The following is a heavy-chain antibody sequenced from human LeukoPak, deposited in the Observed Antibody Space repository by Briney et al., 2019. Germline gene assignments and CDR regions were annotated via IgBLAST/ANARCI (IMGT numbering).Heavy chain of an antibody. D-gene: IGHD3-22*01. J-gene: IGHJ4*02. V-gene: IGHV4-39*07. CDR3: ARRMEYYYGNSGYYFDY. CDR1: GGSISSSYYY. CDR2: IYYSGST. Sequence: SETLSLTCTVSGGSISSSYYYWGWIRQPPGRGLEWIGSIYYSGSTYYNPSLQSRVSISLDTSRNQFSLKLTSVTAADTAVYYCARRMEYYYGNSGYYFDYWGQGALVTVSS.